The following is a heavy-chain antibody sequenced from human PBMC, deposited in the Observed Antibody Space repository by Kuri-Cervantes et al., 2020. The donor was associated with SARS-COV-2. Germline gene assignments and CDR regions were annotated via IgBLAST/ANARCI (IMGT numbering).Heavy chain of an antibody. CDR2: ISYDASNK. V-gene: IGHV3-30*19. J-gene: IGHJ4*02. CDR3: ARGKQDFDY. CDR1: GFTFSSYG. Sequence: LSLTCAASGFTFSSYGMHWVRQAPGKGLEWVAVISYDASNKYYADSVKGRFTISRDNSKNTLFLQMNSLRAEDTAVYYCARGKQDFDYWGQGTLVTVSS.